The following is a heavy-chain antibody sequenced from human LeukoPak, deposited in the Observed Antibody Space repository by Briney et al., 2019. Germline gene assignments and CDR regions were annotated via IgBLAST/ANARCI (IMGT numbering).Heavy chain of an antibody. V-gene: IGHV4-34*01. CDR1: GGSLSDSY. J-gene: IGHJ4*02. D-gene: IGHD4-17*01. CDR2: VTHDGRI. CDR3: ATIYGDFSDFDS. Sequence: SETLSLTCAVHGGSLSDSYWNWIRQPPGKGLEWIGEVTHDGRINCNPSLRGRVTISVDTPMNQFSLRLTSVTAADTAVYYCATIYGDFSDFDSWAQGILVTVSS.